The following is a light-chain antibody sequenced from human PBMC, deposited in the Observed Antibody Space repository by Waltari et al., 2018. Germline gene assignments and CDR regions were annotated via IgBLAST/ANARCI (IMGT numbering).Light chain of an antibody. J-gene: IGKJ1*01. V-gene: IGKV1-5*03. CDR1: QNVDSW. CDR2: KAS. CDR3: QQYIVYTRT. Sequence: DIQMTQSPATLSAYVGDRVTITCRASQNVDSWLAWYQQKPGAAPRALIYKASILENGVPSRFSGSGSGTVVTLTINSLQPDDVATYYCQQYIVYTRTFGQGTKVDLK.